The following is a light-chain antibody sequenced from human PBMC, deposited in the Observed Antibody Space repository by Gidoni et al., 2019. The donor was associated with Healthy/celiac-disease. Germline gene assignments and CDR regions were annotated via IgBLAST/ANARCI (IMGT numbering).Light chain of an antibody. V-gene: IGKV1-5*03. J-gene: IGKJ2*04. CDR1: QSISSW. Sequence: DIQMTQSPSTLSASVGDRVTITCRASQSISSWLAWYQLKPGKAPKLLIYKASSLESVVPSRFSGSGSGTEFTLTISSLQPDDFATYYCQQYNSYSGCSFGQGTKLEIK. CDR3: QQYNSYSGCS. CDR2: KAS.